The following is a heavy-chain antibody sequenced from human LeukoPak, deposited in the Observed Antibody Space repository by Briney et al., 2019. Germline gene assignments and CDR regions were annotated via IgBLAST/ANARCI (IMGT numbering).Heavy chain of an antibody. V-gene: IGHV3-53*01. CDR3: ARLQGGVGEYGLDV. D-gene: IGHD3-16*01. CDR1: GFTFSPVG. Sequence: GGPPRFPGAASGFTFSPVGMHGVGQAPGKGPEWVSVIISDGNTYYRDSVKGRFTISRDHSKNTLYLQMNGLRAEDTAVYYCARLQGGVGEYGLDVWGQGTTVTVSS. CDR2: IISDGNT. J-gene: IGHJ6*02.